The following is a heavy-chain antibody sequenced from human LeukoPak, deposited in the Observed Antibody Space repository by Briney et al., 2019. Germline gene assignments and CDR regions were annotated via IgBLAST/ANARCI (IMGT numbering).Heavy chain of an antibody. D-gene: IGHD3-10*01. V-gene: IGHV1-46*01. J-gene: IGHJ4*02. CDR3: ARGLWFGEGPVGPFFDY. Sequence: EASVKVSCKASGYTFTSYYMHWVRQAPGQGLEWMGIINPSGGSTSYAQKFQGRVTMTRDTSTSTVYMELSSLRSEDTAVYYCARGLWFGEGPVGPFFDYWGQGTLVTVSS. CDR1: GYTFTSYY. CDR2: INPSGGST.